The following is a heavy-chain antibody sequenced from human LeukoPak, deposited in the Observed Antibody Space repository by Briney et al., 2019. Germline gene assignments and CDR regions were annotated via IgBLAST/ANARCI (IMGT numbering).Heavy chain of an antibody. CDR2: ISAYNGNT. CDR3: ARDRDWLSHDAFDI. V-gene: IGHV1-18*04. J-gene: IGHJ3*02. CDR1: GYTFTSYG. Sequence: ASVKVSCKASGYTFTSYGISWLRQAPGQGLEWMGWISAYNGNTNYAQKLQGRVTMTTDTSTSTAYMELRSLRSDDTAVYYCARDRDWLSHDAFDIWGQGTMVTVSS. D-gene: IGHD3/OR15-3a*01.